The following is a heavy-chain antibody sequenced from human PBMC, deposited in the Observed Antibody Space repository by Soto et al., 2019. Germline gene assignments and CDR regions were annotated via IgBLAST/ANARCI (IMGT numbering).Heavy chain of an antibody. J-gene: IGHJ5*02. CDR3: ARQNLPGSHWLDH. V-gene: IGHV5-51*01. Sequence: GESLKISCKGSGYSFTNYWIGWVRQMPGKGLEWMVIINPVDSDTRYSPSFQGQVTISVDKSISTAYLQWASLEPPDTAIYYCARQNLPGSHWLDHWGQGTLVTVSS. CDR2: INPVDSDT. CDR1: GYSFTNYW.